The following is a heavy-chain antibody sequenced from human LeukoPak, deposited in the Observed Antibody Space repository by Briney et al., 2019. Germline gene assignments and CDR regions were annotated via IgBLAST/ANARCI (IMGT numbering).Heavy chain of an antibody. CDR2: IYSGDRT. CDR1: GFTVNSNY. CDR3: ASSDY. V-gene: IGHV3-53*01. Sequence: GGSLRLSCAASGFTVNSNYMNWVRQAPGKGLEWVSVIYSGDRTYYADSVKGRFTISRDNSKNTLYLQMNSLRAEDTAVYYCASSDYWGQGTLVTVSS. J-gene: IGHJ4*02.